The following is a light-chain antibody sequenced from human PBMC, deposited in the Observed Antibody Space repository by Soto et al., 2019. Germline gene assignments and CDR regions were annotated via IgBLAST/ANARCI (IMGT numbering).Light chain of an antibody. CDR3: QQYCSASLT. J-gene: IGKJ1*01. CDR1: QSVSSN. V-gene: IGKV3-20*01. Sequence: PATLSVSPGERATLSCRASQSVSSNLAWYQQKPGQAPRLLIYGASSRATGIPDRFSGSGSGTEFTLTISRLEPEDFAVYYCQQYCSASLTFGQGTKVDI. CDR2: GAS.